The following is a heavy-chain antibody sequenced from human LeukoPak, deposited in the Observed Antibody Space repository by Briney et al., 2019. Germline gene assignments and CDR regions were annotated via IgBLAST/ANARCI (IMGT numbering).Heavy chain of an antibody. CDR3: INEDYCDSSGKSGLPDY. V-gene: IGHV3-15*01. J-gene: IGHJ4*02. CDR2: IKSKTDGGTT. Sequence: PGGSLRLSCAASGFTFSNAWMSWVRQAPGKGLEWVGRIKSKTDGGTTDYAAPVKGRFTISRDDSKNTLYLQMNSLKTEDTAVYYCINEDYCDSSGKSGLPDYWGQGTLVTVSS. CDR1: GFTFSNAW. D-gene: IGHD3-22*01.